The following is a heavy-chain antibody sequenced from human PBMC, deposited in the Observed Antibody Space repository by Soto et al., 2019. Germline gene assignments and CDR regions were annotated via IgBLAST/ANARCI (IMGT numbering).Heavy chain of an antibody. CDR3: AREFLPLYSSSAFDY. D-gene: IGHD6-6*01. Sequence: GGSLRLSCAASGFTFSSYWMSWVRQAPGKGLEWVANIKQDGSEKYYVDSVKGRFTISRDNAKNSLYLQMNSLRAEDTAVYYCAREFLPLYSSSAFDYWGQGTLVTVSS. CDR1: GFTFSSYW. CDR2: IKQDGSEK. J-gene: IGHJ4*02. V-gene: IGHV3-7*01.